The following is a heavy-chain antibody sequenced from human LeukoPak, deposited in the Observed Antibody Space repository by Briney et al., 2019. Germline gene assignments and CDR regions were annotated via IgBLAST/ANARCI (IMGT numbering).Heavy chain of an antibody. CDR1: GYSISSGYY. V-gene: IGHV4-38-2*02. D-gene: IGHD6-13*01. CDR2: IYHSGST. Sequence: SETLSLTCTVSGYSISSGYYWGWIRQPPGKGLEWIGSIYHSGSTYYNPSLKSRVTISVDTSKNQFSLKLSSVTAADTAVYYCARGPLYSSSWYWFDPWGQGTLVTVSS. CDR3: ARGPLYSSSWYWFDP. J-gene: IGHJ5*02.